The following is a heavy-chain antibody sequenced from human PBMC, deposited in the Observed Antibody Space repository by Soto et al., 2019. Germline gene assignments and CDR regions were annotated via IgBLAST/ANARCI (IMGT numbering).Heavy chain of an antibody. CDR1: GYIFNNFG. Sequence: QVQLVQSGAEVQKPGASVKVSCKTSGYIFNNFGITWVRQAPGLGLEWLGWIYSKTGTINFAQKFQGRVTMTTDTSTSTAFMELRSLPFDDSAVYFCARDFDSDIDHWGQGTLVTVS. D-gene: IGHD3-9*01. J-gene: IGHJ4*02. V-gene: IGHV1-18*01. CDR3: ARDFDSDIDH. CDR2: IYSKTGTI.